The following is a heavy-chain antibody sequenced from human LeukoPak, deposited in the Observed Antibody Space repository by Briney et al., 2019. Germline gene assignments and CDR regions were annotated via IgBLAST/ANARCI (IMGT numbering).Heavy chain of an antibody. CDR1: GFTLSEHA. J-gene: IGHJ4*02. CDR3: AKDYCRGGNCPLPFFDS. V-gene: IGHV3-23*01. CDR2: IIDVGGT. Sequence: PGGSLRLSCGVSGFTLSEHAWSRVRQAPGEGLEWVAGIIDVGGTYYADSVKGRFTISRDSSKNTVYLQMNSLRAEDTATYYCAKDYCRGGNCPLPFFDSWGQGTLVTVSS. D-gene: IGHD2-15*01.